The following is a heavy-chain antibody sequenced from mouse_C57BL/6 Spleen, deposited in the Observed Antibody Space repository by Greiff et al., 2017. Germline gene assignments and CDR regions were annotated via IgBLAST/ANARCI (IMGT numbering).Heavy chain of an antibody. J-gene: IGHJ3*01. D-gene: IGHD4-1*01. CDR3: ASLAGLAY. CDR1: GFTFSSYA. Sequence: EVKVVESGGGLVKPGGSLKLSCAASGFTFSSYAMSWVRQTPEKRLEWVATISDGGSYTYYPDNVKGRFTISRDNAKNNLYLQMSHLKSEDTASYYCASLAGLAYWGQGTLVTVSA. CDR2: ISDGGSYT. V-gene: IGHV5-4*03.